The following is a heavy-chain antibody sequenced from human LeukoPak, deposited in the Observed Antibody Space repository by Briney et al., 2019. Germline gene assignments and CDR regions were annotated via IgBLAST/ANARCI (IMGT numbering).Heavy chain of an antibody. J-gene: IGHJ6*02. D-gene: IGHD2-2*01. CDR3: ARDLGVACSSTSCYLGYYYYYYGMDV. Sequence: VASVKVSRKASGGTFSSYAISWVRQAPGQGLEWMGWISAYNGNTNYAQKLQGRVTMTTDTSTSTAYMELRSLRSDDTAVYYCARDLGVACSSTSCYLGYYYYYYGMDVWGQGTTVTVSS. CDR2: ISAYNGNT. V-gene: IGHV1-18*01. CDR1: GGTFSSYA.